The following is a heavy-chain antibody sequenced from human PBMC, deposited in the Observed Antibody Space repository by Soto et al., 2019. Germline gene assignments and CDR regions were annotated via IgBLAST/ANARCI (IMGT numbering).Heavy chain of an antibody. CDR3: ARLLSSGWSHFDY. J-gene: IGHJ4*02. V-gene: IGHV4-39*01. CDR2: IYYSGST. CDR1: GGSINSSSYY. D-gene: IGHD6-19*01. Sequence: QLQLQESGPGLVKPSETLSLTCTVSGGSINSSSYYWGWIRQPPGKGLEWIGSIYYSGSTYYNPSLKSRVTISVDTSKNQFSLKLSSVTAVDTAVYYCARLLSSGWSHFDYWGQGTLVTVSS.